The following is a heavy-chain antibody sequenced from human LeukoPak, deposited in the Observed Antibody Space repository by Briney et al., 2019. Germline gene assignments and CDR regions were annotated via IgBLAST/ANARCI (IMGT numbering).Heavy chain of an antibody. CDR2: NNPGGGTV. CDR1: GYSFTTYY. Sequence: ASVKVSCRASGYSFTTYYLHWVRRAPGQGLEWMGINNPGGGTVVHGQKFQGRVSMTRDMSTSTVYMELSSLTSEDTAVYYCASDGIEGDYYYMDVWGRGTTVTVSS. V-gene: IGHV1-46*01. D-gene: IGHD1-14*01. J-gene: IGHJ6*03. CDR3: ASDGIEGDYYYMDV.